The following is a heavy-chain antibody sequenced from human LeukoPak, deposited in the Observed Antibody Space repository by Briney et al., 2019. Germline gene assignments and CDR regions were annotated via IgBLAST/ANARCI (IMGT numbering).Heavy chain of an antibody. D-gene: IGHD3-22*01. CDR1: GFTFSSYG. CDR3: ARVGITMIVVGYFDY. CDR2: ISYDGSNK. V-gene: IGHV3-30*03. J-gene: IGHJ4*02. Sequence: GGSLRLSCAASGFTFSSYGMHWVRQAPGKGLEWVAVISYDGSNKYYADSVKGRFTISRDNSKNTLYLQMNSLRAEDTAVYYCARVGITMIVVGYFDYWGQGTLVTVSS.